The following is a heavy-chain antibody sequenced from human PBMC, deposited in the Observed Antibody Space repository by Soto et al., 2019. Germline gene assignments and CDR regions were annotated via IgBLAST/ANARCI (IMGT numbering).Heavy chain of an antibody. V-gene: IGHV3-21*01. CDR1: GFTFRSYS. J-gene: IGHJ3*02. CDR2: ISSSSSYI. CDR3: AREGHYYASSGYPGEEAFDI. Sequence: PGSSVRLSCAASGFTFRSYSMNWVRQAPGKGLEWVSSISSSSSYIYYADSVKGRFTISRDNAKNSLYLQMNSLGAEDTAVYYCAREGHYYASSGYPGEEAFDIWGQGTMVTVSS. D-gene: IGHD3-22*01.